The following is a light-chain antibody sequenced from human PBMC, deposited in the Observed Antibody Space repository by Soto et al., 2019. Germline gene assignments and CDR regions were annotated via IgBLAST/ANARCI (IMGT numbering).Light chain of an antibody. CDR3: QQSYNTPPT. CDR2: GAS. V-gene: IGKV1-39*01. Sequence: DIQMTQSPSSLSASVGDRVTITCRASLTIGDSLSWFQQKAGKAPKLLIYGASTLQGGVPSRFSGSGSGTDFTLTISSLEPEDFATYYCQQSYNTPPTFGAGTKVEI. CDR1: LTIGDS. J-gene: IGKJ4*01.